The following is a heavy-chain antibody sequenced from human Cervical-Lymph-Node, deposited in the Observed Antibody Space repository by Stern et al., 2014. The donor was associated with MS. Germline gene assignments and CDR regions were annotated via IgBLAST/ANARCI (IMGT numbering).Heavy chain of an antibody. J-gene: IGHJ4*02. CDR3: ARDGYSSTEYYLEY. CDR1: GDSISRRSYY. CDR2: IYYGGST. D-gene: IGHD2-2*01. V-gene: IGHV4-61*01. Sequence: QVQLQESGPGLVKPSETLSLTCTVSGDSISRRSYYWSWIRQPPGKGLEWIGFIYYGGSTIYNPSLNSRVTILQDSSKNQISLNLNSVTAADSAVYYCARDGYSSTEYYLEYWGQGILVTVSS.